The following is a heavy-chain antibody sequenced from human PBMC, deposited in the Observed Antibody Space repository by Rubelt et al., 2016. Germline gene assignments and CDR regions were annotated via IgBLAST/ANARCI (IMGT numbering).Heavy chain of an antibody. CDR3: ARGNSGYDYGLDY. CDR1: GYTFTSYG. CDR2: ISAYNGNT. D-gene: IGHD5-12*01. V-gene: IGHV1-18*01. Sequence: QVQLVQSGAEVKKPGASVKVSCKASGYTFTSYGISWVRQAPGQGLEWMGWISAYNGNTNYGQKLQCRFTMTTDTSTRTTYMELRNLRSDATAVYYCARGNSGYDYGLDYCGQGTLVTVSS. J-gene: IGHJ4*02.